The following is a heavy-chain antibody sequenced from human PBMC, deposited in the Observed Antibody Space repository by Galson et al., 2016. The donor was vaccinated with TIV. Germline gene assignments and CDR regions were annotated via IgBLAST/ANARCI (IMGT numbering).Heavy chain of an antibody. J-gene: IGHJ4*02. Sequence: SLRLSCAASGFTFSNYGMDWVRQAPGKGLEWVAVVSFDGSNKYYADSVKGRFTISRDNSKNTLYLQMNSLTAEDTAVYYCAKEAPDGDYVGQYDSWGQGTLVTVSS. D-gene: IGHD4-17*01. CDR3: AKEAPDGDYVGQYDS. CDR2: VSFDGSNK. CDR1: GFTFSNYG. V-gene: IGHV3-30*18.